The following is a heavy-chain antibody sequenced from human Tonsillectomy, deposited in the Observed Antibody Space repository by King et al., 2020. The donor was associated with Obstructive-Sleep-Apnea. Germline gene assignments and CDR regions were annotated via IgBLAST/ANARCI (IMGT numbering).Heavy chain of an antibody. CDR3: ARDIVVVVAARNEMGFDY. V-gene: IGHV4-39*07. CDR2: IYYSGST. Sequence: LQLQESGPGLVKPSETLSLTCTVSGGSISSSSYYWGWIRQPPGKGLEWIVSIYYSGSTYYNPSLKSRVTISVDTSKKQFSLKLSSVTAADTAVYYCARDIVVVVAARNEMGFDYWGQGTLVTVSS. CDR1: GGSISSSSYY. J-gene: IGHJ4*02. D-gene: IGHD2-15*01.